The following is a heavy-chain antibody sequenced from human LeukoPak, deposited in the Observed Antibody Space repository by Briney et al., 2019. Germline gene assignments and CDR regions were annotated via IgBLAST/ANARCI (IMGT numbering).Heavy chain of an antibody. CDR1: GFTFSSYG. Sequence: GGSLRLSCAASGFTFSSYGMHWVRQAPGKGLEWVAFIRYDGSNKYYADSVKGRFTISRDNSKNTLYLQMNSLRAEDTAVYYCAKDRKDYGDYRGPDYWGQGTLVTVSS. CDR3: AKDRKDYGDYRGPDY. J-gene: IGHJ4*02. D-gene: IGHD4-17*01. V-gene: IGHV3-30*02. CDR2: IRYDGSNK.